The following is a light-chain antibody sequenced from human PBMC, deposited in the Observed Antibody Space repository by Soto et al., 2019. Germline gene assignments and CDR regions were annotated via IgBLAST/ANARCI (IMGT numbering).Light chain of an antibody. Sequence: QLVLTQSPSASASLGASVKLTCTLSSGHSSYAIAWHQKQSEKGPRYLMKVNSDGRHIKGDGIPDRFSGSSSGDERYLTISTLQSKDEADYYCQTWVTGTYVVFGGGTKLTVL. CDR1: SGHSSYA. V-gene: IGLV4-69*02. CDR2: VNSDGRH. J-gene: IGLJ2*01. CDR3: QTWVTGTYVV.